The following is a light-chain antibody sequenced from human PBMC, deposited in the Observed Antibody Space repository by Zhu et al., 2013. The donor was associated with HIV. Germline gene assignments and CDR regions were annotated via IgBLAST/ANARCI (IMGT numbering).Light chain of an antibody. CDR2: GKN. J-gene: IGLJ3*02. CDR3: NSRDSSGNHLV. CDR1: SRRSYY. V-gene: IGLV3-19*01. Sequence: SSELTQDPAVSVALGQTVRITCQGDSRRSYYASWYQQKPGQAPVLVIYGKNNRPSGIPDRFSGSNSGNTASLTITGAQAEDEADYYCNSRDSSGNHLVFGGGTKLTVL.